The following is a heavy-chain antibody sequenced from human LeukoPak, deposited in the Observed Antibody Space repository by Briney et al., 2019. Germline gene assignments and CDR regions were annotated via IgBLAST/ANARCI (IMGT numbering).Heavy chain of an antibody. CDR2: ISWNSGSI. D-gene: IGHD3-3*01. V-gene: IGHV3-9*01. CDR3: AKALGILEWLSLAY. CDR1: GFTFDDYA. Sequence: PGRSLRLSCAASGFTFDDYAMPWVRQAPGKGLEWVSGISWNSGSIGYADSVKGRFTISRDNAKNSLYLQMNSLRAEDTALYYCAKALGILEWLSLAYWGQGTLVTVSS. J-gene: IGHJ4*02.